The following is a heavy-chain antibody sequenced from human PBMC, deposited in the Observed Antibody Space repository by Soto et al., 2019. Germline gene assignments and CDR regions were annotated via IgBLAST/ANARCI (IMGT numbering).Heavy chain of an antibody. CDR1: GYTFTKYH. CDR3: ARETTTVTTELDY. Sequence: QVQLVQSGAEVKKPGASVKVSCKASGYTFTKYHISWMRQAPGQGLEWMGWSSAYDGNTDYAQKLQGRVTMTTDTSTSTAYMELRNLRSDDTAVYYCARETTTVTTELDYWGQGTLVTVSS. V-gene: IGHV1-18*01. CDR2: SSAYDGNT. J-gene: IGHJ4*02. D-gene: IGHD4-17*01.